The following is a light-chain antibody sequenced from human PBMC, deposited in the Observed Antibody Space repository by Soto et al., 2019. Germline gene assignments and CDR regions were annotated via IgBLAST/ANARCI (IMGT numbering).Light chain of an antibody. V-gene: IGKV3-20*01. CDR2: GAS. Sequence: EIVLTQSPGTLSLSPGERATLSCRASQSLTSSYLAWYQQKPGQAPRLLIYGASSRATGIPDRFTGSGSGTDFTLTISRLEPEDFAVYYCQQYGPSRTFGQGTKVEIK. J-gene: IGKJ1*01. CDR3: QQYGPSRT. CDR1: QSLTSSY.